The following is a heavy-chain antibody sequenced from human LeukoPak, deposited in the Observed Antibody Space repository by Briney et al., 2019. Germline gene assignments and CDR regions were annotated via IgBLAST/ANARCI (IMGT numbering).Heavy chain of an antibody. V-gene: IGHV1-18*01. CDR1: GYTFTSYG. CDR3: ARVVVGYLRRDAFDI. D-gene: IGHD5-18*01. J-gene: IGHJ3*02. Sequence: GASVKVSCKASGYTFTSYGISWVRQAPGQGLEWMGWISAYNGNTNYAQKLQGRVTMATDTSTSTAYMELRSLRSDDTAVYYCARVVVGYLRRDAFDIWGQGTMVTVSS. CDR2: ISAYNGNT.